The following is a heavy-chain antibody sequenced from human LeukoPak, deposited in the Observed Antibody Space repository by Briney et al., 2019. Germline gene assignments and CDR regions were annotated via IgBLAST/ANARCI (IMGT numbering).Heavy chain of an antibody. V-gene: IGHV1-18*01. Sequence: ASVKVSCKASGYTFTSYGISWVRQAPGQGLEWMGWISAYNGNTYVQKLQGRVTMTTDTSTSTAYMELRSLRSDDTAVYYCARESNWNDPFDIWGQGTMVTVSS. J-gene: IGHJ3*02. D-gene: IGHD1-1*01. CDR1: GYTFTSYG. CDR3: ARESNWNDPFDI. CDR2: ISAYNGNT.